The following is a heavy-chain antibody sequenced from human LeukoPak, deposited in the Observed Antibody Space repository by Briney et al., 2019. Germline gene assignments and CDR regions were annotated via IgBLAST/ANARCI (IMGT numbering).Heavy chain of an antibody. Sequence: ASVKVSCKASGYIFNTYGINWVRQAPGRGPEWMGRISTYSENTNYAQDFQGRVTMTTDTSTSTAYMELRSLKSDDTAVYYCARDSTTVVTMSGLRSPVEHWGQGTLVTVSS. V-gene: IGHV1-18*01. CDR3: ARDSTTVVTMSGLRSPVEH. CDR1: GYIFNTYG. CDR2: ISTYSENT. D-gene: IGHD4-23*01. J-gene: IGHJ1*01.